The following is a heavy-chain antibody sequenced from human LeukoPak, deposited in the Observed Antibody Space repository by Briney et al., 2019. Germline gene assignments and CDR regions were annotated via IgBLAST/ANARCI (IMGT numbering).Heavy chain of an antibody. J-gene: IGHJ5*02. CDR2: IQYDESLK. Sequence: PGGSLRLSCDASGFTLSRFGMNWVRHAPGKGLEWVAFIQYDESLKCYLGCVKGRFATSRDNSKNTVYLQMNSLRVEDTAVYYCAKDQGVVGSYDAWGQGTLVTVSS. CDR3: AKDQGVVGSYDA. D-gene: IGHD3-10*01. CDR1: GFTLSRFG. V-gene: IGHV3-30*02.